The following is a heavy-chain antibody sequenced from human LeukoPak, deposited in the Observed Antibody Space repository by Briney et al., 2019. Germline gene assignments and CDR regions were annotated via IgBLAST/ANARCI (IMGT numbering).Heavy chain of an antibody. D-gene: IGHD2-2*01. J-gene: IGHJ4*02. CDR2: IYYSGST. V-gene: IGHV4-59*01. CDR3: ARSLEYQLRGFDY. CDR1: GGSISSYY. Sequence: PSETLSLTCTVSGGSISSYYWSWIRQPPGKGLEWIGYIYYSGSTNYNPSLKSRVTISVDTSKNQFSLKLSSVTAADTAVYYCARSLEYQLRGFDYWGQGTLVTVSS.